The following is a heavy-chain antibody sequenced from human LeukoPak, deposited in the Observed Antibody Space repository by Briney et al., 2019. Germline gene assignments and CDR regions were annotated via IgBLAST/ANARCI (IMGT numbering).Heavy chain of an antibody. J-gene: IGHJ4*02. Sequence: ASVKVSCKASGYTFSGYYMHWVRQAPGQGLEWMGWINPNSGGTKYVQKFQGRVTMTRDTSISTAYMELSRLRSDDTAVYYCASGSLASYLANWGQGPLVTVSS. CDR3: ASGSLASYLAN. CDR2: INPNSGGT. D-gene: IGHD3-16*01. V-gene: IGHV1-2*02. CDR1: GYTFSGYY.